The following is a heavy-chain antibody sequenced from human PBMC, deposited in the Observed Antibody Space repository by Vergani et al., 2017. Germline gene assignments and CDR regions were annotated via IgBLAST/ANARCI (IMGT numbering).Heavy chain of an antibody. J-gene: IGHJ4*02. CDR3: ARANTAMVWFDY. D-gene: IGHD5-18*01. Sequence: QVQLQESGPGLVKPSETLSLTCTVSGYSISSGYYWGWIRQPPGKGLEWIGSIYHSGSTYYNPSLKSRVTISVDTSKNQFSLKLSSVTAADTAVYYCARANTAMVWFDYWGQGTLVTGSS. CDR2: IYHSGST. CDR1: GYSISSGYY. V-gene: IGHV4-38-2*02.